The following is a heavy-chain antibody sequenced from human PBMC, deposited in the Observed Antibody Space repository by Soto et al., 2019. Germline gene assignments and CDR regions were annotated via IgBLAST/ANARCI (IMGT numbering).Heavy chain of an antibody. CDR2: IIPIFGTA. CDR3: ARLDVGITIFGVSGYYYGTDV. D-gene: IGHD3-3*01. CDR1: GGTFSSYA. Sequence: SVKVSCKASGGTFSSYAISWVRQAPGQGLEWMGGIIPIFGTANYAQKFQGRVTITADKSTSTAYMELSSLRSEDTAVYYCARLDVGITIFGVSGYYYGTDVWGQGTTVTVSS. J-gene: IGHJ6*02. V-gene: IGHV1-69*06.